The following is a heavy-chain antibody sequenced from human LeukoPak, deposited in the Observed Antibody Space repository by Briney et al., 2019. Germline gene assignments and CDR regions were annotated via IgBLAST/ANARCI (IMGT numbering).Heavy chain of an antibody. Sequence: GGSLRLSCEASGFIFSSYGMYWVRKAPGKGLEWVAVIWYDGSNKYYADSVEGRFTISRDNSKNTLYLQMNSLRAEDTAVYYCAKDQGATGTTLDYWGQGTLVTVSS. CDR2: IWYDGSNK. CDR1: GFIFSSYG. CDR3: AKDQGATGTTLDY. J-gene: IGHJ4*02. D-gene: IGHD1-1*01. V-gene: IGHV3-33*06.